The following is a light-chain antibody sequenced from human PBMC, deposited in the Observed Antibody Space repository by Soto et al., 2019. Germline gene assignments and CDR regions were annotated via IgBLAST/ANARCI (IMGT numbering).Light chain of an antibody. CDR3: QKYNSAPSLT. J-gene: IGKJ5*01. CDR2: AAS. Sequence: DIQMTQSPSSLSASVGDRVTITCRARQGISNYLAWYQHKPGKVPKLLIYAASTLQSGVPSRFSGSGSGTDFTLTISSLQPEDVASYYCQKYNSAPSLTFGQGTRLAIK. V-gene: IGKV1-27*01. CDR1: QGISNY.